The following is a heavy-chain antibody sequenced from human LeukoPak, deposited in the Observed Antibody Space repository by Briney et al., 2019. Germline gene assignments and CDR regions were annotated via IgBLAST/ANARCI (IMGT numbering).Heavy chain of an antibody. Sequence: ASVKVSCKASGYTFTSYAMNWVRQAPGQGLEWMGWINTNTGNPTYAQGFTGRFVFSLDTSVSTAYLQISSLKAEDTAVYYCARAVSFYLRDIVATITDNWFDPWGQGTLVTVSS. CDR1: GYTFTSYA. CDR3: ARAVSFYLRDIVATITDNWFDP. D-gene: IGHD5-12*01. V-gene: IGHV7-4-1*02. J-gene: IGHJ5*02. CDR2: INTNTGNP.